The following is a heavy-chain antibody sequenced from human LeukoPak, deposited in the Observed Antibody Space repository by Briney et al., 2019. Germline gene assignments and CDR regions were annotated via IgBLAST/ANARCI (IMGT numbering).Heavy chain of an antibody. Sequence: PETLSLTCTVSGGSIGSSSNYWGWSRQPPGKGLEWIGSVYYSGNTYYNASLKSRVTISVDASKNQFSVNLSSVTAADTAVYYCARLSYGSGSYYNFYFDYWGQGTLVTVSA. CDR2: VYYSGNT. D-gene: IGHD3-10*01. CDR3: ARLSYGSGSYYNFYFDY. V-gene: IGHV4-39*01. J-gene: IGHJ4*02. CDR1: GGSIGSSSNY.